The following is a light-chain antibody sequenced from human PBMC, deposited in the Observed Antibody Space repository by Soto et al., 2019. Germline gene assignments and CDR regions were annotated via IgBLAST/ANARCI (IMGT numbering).Light chain of an antibody. CDR2: LAS. CDR1: QSVNIW. J-gene: IGKJ1*01. V-gene: IGKV1-5*03. Sequence: IHMPQSRSPMSASVGDTVTITFRASQSVNIWLAWYQQKPGRAPNLLIYLASTLASGVPSRFSGSGSGTDFTLTISSLQPDDFATYYCQQYNDYWTFGQGTRV. CDR3: QQYNDYWT.